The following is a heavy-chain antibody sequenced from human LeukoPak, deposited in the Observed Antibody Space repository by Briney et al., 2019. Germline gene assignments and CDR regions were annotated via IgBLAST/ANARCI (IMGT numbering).Heavy chain of an antibody. CDR3: ARDKGLGYCSGGSCYPNKYNWFDP. J-gene: IGHJ5*02. CDR1: GGTFSSYA. D-gene: IGHD2-15*01. CDR2: IIPIFGTA. V-gene: IGHV1-69*13. Sequence: SVKVSCKASGGTFSSYAISWVRQAPGQGLEWMGGIIPIFGTANYAQKFQGRVTITADESTSTAYMELSSLKSEDTAVYYCARDKGLGYCSGGSCYPNKYNWFDPWGQGTLVTVSS.